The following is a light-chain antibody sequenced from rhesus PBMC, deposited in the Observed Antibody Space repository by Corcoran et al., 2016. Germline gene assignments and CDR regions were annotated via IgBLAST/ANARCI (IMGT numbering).Light chain of an antibody. V-gene: IGKV1-36*01. CDR1: QGISNY. J-gene: IGKJ2*01. CDR3: LQYNSKPYS. Sequence: DIQMTQSPSSLSASVGDRVTITGRASQGISNYLSWYQQKPGNAPKRLIYAASSLESGVPSRFSGTGSGTEFTLTISSLQPEDFAAYYCLQYNSKPYSFGQGTKVEIK. CDR2: AAS.